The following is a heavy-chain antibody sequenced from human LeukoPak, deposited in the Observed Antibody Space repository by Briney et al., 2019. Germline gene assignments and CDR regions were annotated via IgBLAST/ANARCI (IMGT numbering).Heavy chain of an antibody. CDR2: IKQDGSEK. V-gene: IGHV3-7*01. CDR1: GFTFSSYW. D-gene: IGHD7-27*01. CDR3: ARDYGDYYYYGMDV. Sequence: GGSLRLSCAASGFTFSSYWMSWVRQAPGKGLEWVANIKQDGSEKYYVDSVKGRFTISRDNAKNSLYLQMNSLRAEDTAVYYCARDYGDYYYYGMDVWGQGTTVTVSS. J-gene: IGHJ6*02.